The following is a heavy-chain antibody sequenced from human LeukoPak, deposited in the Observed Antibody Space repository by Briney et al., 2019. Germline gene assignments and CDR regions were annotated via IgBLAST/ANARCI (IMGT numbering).Heavy chain of an antibody. V-gene: IGHV1-46*01. CDR3: AREAKYYYDSSGYYYADY. Sequence: ASVKVSCKASGYTFSSYYMHWVRQAPGQGLEWMGIINPSGGSTSYAQKFQGRVTMTRDMSTSTVYMELSSLRSEDTAVYYCAREAKYYYDSSGYYYADYWGQGTLVTVSS. CDR1: GYTFSSYY. CDR2: INPSGGST. D-gene: IGHD3-22*01. J-gene: IGHJ4*02.